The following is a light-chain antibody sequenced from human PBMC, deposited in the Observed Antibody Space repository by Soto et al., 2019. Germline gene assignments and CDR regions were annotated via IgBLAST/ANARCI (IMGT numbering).Light chain of an antibody. J-gene: IGLJ1*01. CDR2: DVT. V-gene: IGLV2-14*03. Sequence: QSALTQPASVSGSPGQSITISCTGSSSDVGHYDYVSWFQQHPGRAPTLLIYDVTYRPSGVSNRFSGAKSGSTASLTISGLRTEDEANYYCSSYTGTSTQVFVTGTKRTVL. CDR1: SSDVGHYDY. CDR3: SSYTGTSTQV.